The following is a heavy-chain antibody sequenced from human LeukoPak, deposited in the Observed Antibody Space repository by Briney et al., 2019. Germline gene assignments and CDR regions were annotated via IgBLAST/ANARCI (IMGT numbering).Heavy chain of an antibody. Sequence: PGGSLRLSCAASGFTFSSYAMHWVRQAPGKGLEYVSAISSNGGSTYYANSVKGRFTISRDNSKNTLYLQMGSLRAEDMAVYYCARALYYHYYMDVWGKGTTVTVSS. J-gene: IGHJ6*03. CDR1: GFTFSSYA. V-gene: IGHV3-64*01. CDR2: ISSNGGST. CDR3: ARALYYHYYMDV.